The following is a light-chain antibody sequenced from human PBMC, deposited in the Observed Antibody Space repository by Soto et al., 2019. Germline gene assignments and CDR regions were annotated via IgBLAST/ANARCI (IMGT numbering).Light chain of an antibody. CDR1: NIGSKS. J-gene: IGLJ3*02. CDR3: QVWDSSSDHPV. Sequence: SYELTQPPSVSVAPGKTARITCGGNNIGSKSVHWYQLKPGQAPVLVIYYDSDRPSGIPERFSGSNSANTATLTISRVEAGDEADYYCQVWDSSSDHPVFGGGTKLTVL. CDR2: YDS. V-gene: IGLV3-21*04.